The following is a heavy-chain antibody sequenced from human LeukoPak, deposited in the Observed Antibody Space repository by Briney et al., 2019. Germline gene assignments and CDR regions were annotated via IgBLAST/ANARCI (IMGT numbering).Heavy chain of an antibody. J-gene: IGHJ4*02. CDR1: GFTVSSNY. D-gene: IGHD6-13*01. V-gene: IGHV3-53*01. Sequence: QAGGSLRLSCAASGFTVSSNYMSWVRQAPGKGLEWVSVIYSGGSTYYADSVKGRFTISRDNSKNTLYLQMNSLRAEDTAVYYCARVVPITSADFFDYWGQGTLVTVSS. CDR2: IYSGGST. CDR3: ARVVPITSADFFDY.